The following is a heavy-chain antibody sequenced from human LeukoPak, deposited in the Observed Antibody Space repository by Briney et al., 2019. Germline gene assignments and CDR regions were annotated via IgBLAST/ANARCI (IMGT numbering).Heavy chain of an antibody. CDR3: AKDIAAAGNAFDI. CDR2: ISWNSGSI. J-gene: IGHJ3*02. V-gene: IGHV3-9*01. Sequence: GGSLRLSCAASGFTFDDYAMHWVRQAPGKGLEWVSGISWNSGSIGYADSVKGRFTISRDNAKNSLYLQMNNLRAEDTALYYCAKDIAAAGNAFDIWGQGTMVTVSS. D-gene: IGHD6-13*01. CDR1: GFTFDDYA.